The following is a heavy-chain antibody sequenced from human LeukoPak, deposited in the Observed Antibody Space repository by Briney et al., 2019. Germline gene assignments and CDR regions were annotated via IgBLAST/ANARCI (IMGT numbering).Heavy chain of an antibody. CDR2: VYYSGST. Sequence: SETLSLTCTVSGGSISGYYWTWIRQPPGKGLEWIGYVYYSGSTNYNSSLKRRVTISVDTSKNQFSLTLSSVTAADTAVDYCARGHATLNYFDYWGQGTLVTVSS. CDR1: GGSISGYY. V-gene: IGHV4-59*01. J-gene: IGHJ4*02. CDR3: ARGHATLNYFDY. D-gene: IGHD4-11*01.